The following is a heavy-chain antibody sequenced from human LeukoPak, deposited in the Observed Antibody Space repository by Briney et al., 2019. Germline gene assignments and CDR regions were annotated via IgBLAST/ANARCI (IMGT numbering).Heavy chain of an antibody. CDR1: GGSFSGCY. V-gene: IGHV4-34*01. Sequence: KSSATLSLTCAAYGGSFSGCYWSWIRQPPGKGLEWIGEINHSGSTNYNPSLKSRVTISVDTSKNQFSLKLSSVTATDTAVYYCASSTRYYYYYGMDVWGQGTTVTVSS. D-gene: IGHD2-2*01. CDR2: INHSGST. J-gene: IGHJ6*02. CDR3: ASSTRYYYYYGMDV.